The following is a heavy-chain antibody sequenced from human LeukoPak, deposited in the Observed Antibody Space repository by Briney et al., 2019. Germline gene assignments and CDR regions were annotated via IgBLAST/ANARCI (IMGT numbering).Heavy chain of an antibody. CDR1: GFTFSSYG. V-gene: IGHV3-33*01. CDR2: IWYDGGNK. J-gene: IGHJ6*02. Sequence: PGGSLRLSCAASGFTFSSYGMHWVRQAPGKGLEWVAVIWYDGGNKYYADSVKGRFTISRDNSKNTLYLQMNSLRAEDTAVYYCARIVTNYDFWSGSRRHYYYGMDVWGQGTTVTVSS. D-gene: IGHD3-3*01. CDR3: ARIVTNYDFWSGSRRHYYYGMDV.